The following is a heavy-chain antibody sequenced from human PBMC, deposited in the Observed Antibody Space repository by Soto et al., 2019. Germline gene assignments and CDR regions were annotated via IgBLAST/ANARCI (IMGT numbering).Heavy chain of an antibody. J-gene: IGHJ4*02. D-gene: IGHD2-21*01. V-gene: IGHV3-30-3*02. CDR1: GFTFSSYA. CDR3: AKKMWGLNGPFDY. CDR2: ISYDGSNK. Sequence: GGSLRLSCAASGFTFSSYAMHWVRQAPGKGLEWVAVISYDGSNKYYADSVKGRFTISRDNSKNTLYLQMNSLRAEDTAVYYCAKKMWGLNGPFDYWGQGTLVTVSS.